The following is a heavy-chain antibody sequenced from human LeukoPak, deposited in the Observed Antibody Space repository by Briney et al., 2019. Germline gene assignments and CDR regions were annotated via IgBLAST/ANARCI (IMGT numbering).Heavy chain of an antibody. CDR2: IYPGDSDT. J-gene: IGHJ4*02. V-gene: IGHV5-51*01. CDR1: GYSFTSYW. CDR3: ARSPILEWFQFDY. Sequence: GESLKISCKGSGYSFTSYWIGWVRQMPGKGLEWMGIIYPGDSDTTYSPSFQGQLTISADKSISTAYLQWSSLKASDTAMYYCARSPILEWFQFDYWGQGTLITVSS. D-gene: IGHD3-3*01.